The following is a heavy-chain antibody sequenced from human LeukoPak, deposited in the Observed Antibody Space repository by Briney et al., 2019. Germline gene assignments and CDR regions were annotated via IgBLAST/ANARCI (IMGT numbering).Heavy chain of an antibody. V-gene: IGHV3-23*01. J-gene: IGHJ4*02. CDR3: ATALGDSGSPFDS. Sequence: PGGSLRLSCAASGFTFSSYAMSWVRQAPGKGLEWVSAISGSGGSTYYADSVKGRFTISRDNSKNTLYLQMNSLRAEDTAVYYCATALGDSGSPFDSWGQGPLVTVSS. CDR2: ISGSGGST. CDR1: GFTFSSYA. D-gene: IGHD5-12*01.